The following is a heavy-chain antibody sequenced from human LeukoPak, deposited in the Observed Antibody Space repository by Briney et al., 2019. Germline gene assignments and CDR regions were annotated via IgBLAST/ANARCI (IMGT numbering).Heavy chain of an antibody. V-gene: IGHV3-23*01. J-gene: IGHJ4*02. D-gene: IGHD6-19*01. CDR1: GSTFSSYA. CDR3: AKGHRSSSSFFDS. Sequence: GGSLRLSCAASGSTFSSYAMSWVRQAPGKGLEWVSAISGSGDSTYYADSVKGRFTISRDNSKNTLYLQMNSLRAEDTAVYYCAKGHRSSSSFFDSWGQGILVTVSP. CDR2: ISGSGDST.